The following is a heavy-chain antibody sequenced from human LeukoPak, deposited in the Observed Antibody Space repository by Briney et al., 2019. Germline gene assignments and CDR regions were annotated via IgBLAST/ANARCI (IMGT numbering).Heavy chain of an antibody. CDR2: IYYSGST. V-gene: IGHV4-39*01. CDR3: ARGHNWNPEDAFDI. Sequence: PSETLSLTCTVSGGSISSSSYYWGWIRQPPGKGLEWIGSIYYSGSTYYNPSLKSRVTISVDTSKNQFSLKLSFVTAADTAVYYCARGHNWNPEDAFDIWGQGTMVTVSS. J-gene: IGHJ3*02. D-gene: IGHD1-20*01. CDR1: GGSISSSSYY.